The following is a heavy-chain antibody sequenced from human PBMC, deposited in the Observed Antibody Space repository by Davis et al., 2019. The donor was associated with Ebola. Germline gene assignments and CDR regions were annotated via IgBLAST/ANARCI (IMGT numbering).Heavy chain of an antibody. CDR3: ARDSSWIYYYYGMDV. V-gene: IGHV4-4*02. J-gene: IGHJ6*02. Sequence: SETLSLTCAVSGGSISSSNWWSWVRQPPGKGLEWIGEIYHSGSTNYNPSLKSRVTISVDKSKNQFSLKLSSVTAADTAVYYCARDSSWIYYYYGMDVWGQGTTVTVSS. CDR2: IYHSGST. CDR1: GGSISSSNW. D-gene: IGHD6-13*01.